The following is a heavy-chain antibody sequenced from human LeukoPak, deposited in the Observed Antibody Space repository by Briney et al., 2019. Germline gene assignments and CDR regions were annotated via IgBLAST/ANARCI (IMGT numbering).Heavy chain of an antibody. Sequence: GGSLRLSCAASGFTFSSYAMHWVRQAPGKGLEWVAVISYDGSNKYYADSVKGRFTISRDISKNTLYLQMNSLRAEDTAVYYCAKGGERGTFYFDYWGQGTLVTVSS. CDR3: AKGGERGTFYFDY. CDR2: ISYDGSNK. J-gene: IGHJ4*02. V-gene: IGHV3-30*04. CDR1: GFTFSSYA. D-gene: IGHD1-1*01.